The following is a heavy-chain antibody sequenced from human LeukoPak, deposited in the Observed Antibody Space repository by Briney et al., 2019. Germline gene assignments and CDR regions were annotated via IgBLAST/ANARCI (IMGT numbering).Heavy chain of an antibody. D-gene: IGHD3-3*01. Sequence: SETLSLTCTVSGYSISSGYYWGWIRPPPGKGLEWIGEINHSGSTNYNPSLKSRVTISVDTSKNQFSLKLSSVTAADTAVYYCARMVRITIFGVVSSNYYYYYMDVWGKGTTVTVSS. V-gene: IGHV4-38-2*02. CDR1: GYSISSGYY. J-gene: IGHJ6*03. CDR3: ARMVRITIFGVVSSNYYYYYMDV. CDR2: INHSGST.